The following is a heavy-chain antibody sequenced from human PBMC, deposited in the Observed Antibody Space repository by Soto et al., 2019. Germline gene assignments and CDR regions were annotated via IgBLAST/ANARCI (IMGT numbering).Heavy chain of an antibody. CDR2: ISYDGSNK. V-gene: IGHV3-30*03. Sequence: PGGSLRLSCAASGFTFSSYGMHWVRQAPGKGLEWVAVISYDGSNKYYADSVKGRFTISRDNSKNTLYLQMNSLRAEDTAVYYCATATFWSGYSDFDYWGQGTLVTVSS. J-gene: IGHJ4*02. CDR3: ATATFWSGYSDFDY. CDR1: GFTFSSYG. D-gene: IGHD3-3*01.